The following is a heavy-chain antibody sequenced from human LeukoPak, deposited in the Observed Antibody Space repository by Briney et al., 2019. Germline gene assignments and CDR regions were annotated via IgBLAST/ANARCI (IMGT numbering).Heavy chain of an antibody. Sequence: GGSLRLSCATSGFTLSSYWVHWVRQVPGKGLEWLSRINNDGVSTSYADSVKGRFTISRDNAKNTLYLRMNSLRAEDTAIYYCARKPLSGGYGGTIDYWGQGTLVTVSS. D-gene: IGHD5-12*01. J-gene: IGHJ4*02. CDR1: GFTLSSYW. V-gene: IGHV3-74*01. CDR3: ARKPLSGGYGGTIDY. CDR2: INNDGVST.